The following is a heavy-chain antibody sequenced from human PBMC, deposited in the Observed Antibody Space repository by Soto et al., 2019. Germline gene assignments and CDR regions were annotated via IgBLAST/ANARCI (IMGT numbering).Heavy chain of an antibody. V-gene: IGHV4-4*02. CDR3: ARDRAIAVALQPTWTSLRLIWCAP. CDR2: IYHSGST. Sequence: SETLSLTCAVSGGSLSSSNWWSWVRQPPGKGLEWIGEIYHSGSTNYNPSLKSRVTISVDKSKHQFSLKLSSVTAADTAVYYCARDRAIAVALQPTWTSLRLIWCAPWCKVTLVTVPS. D-gene: IGHD6-19*01. J-gene: IGHJ5*02. CDR1: GGSLSSSNW.